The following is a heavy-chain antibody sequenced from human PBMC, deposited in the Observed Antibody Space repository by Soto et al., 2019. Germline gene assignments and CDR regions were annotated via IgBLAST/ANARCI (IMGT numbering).Heavy chain of an antibody. CDR1: GFTFSSYS. V-gene: IGHV3-21*01. CDR2: ISSSSSYI. J-gene: IGHJ5*02. CDR3: ARDHGVKPNWFDP. D-gene: IGHD2-21*01. Sequence: PGGSLRLSCAASGFTFSSYSMNWVRQAPGKGLEWVSSISSSSSYIYYADSVKGRFTISRDNAKNSLYLQMNSLRAEDTAVYYCARDHGVKPNWFDPWGQGTLVTVSS.